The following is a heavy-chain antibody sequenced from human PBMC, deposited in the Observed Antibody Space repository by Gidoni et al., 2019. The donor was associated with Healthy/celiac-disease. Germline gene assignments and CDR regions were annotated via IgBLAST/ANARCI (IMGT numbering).Heavy chain of an antibody. Sequence: QVQLVQSGAEVKKPGASVKVSCKASGYTFTSYAMHWVRQAPGQRLEWMGWINAGNGNTKYSQKFQGRVTITRDTSASTAYMELSSLRSEDTAVYYCARNVAVAHHPESDSNWYFDLWGRGTLVTVSS. D-gene: IGHD6-19*01. CDR1: GYTFTSYA. J-gene: IGHJ2*01. CDR2: INAGNGNT. CDR3: ARNVAVAHHPESDSNWYFDL. V-gene: IGHV1-3*01.